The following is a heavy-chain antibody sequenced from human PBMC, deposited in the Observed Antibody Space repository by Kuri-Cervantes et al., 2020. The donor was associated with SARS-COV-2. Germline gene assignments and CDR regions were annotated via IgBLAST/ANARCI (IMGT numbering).Heavy chain of an antibody. D-gene: IGHD2-2*02. CDR2: IKQDGSEK. CDR1: GFPFSSYW. J-gene: IGHJ4*02. V-gene: IGHV3-7*01. Sequence: GESLKISCAASGFPFSSYWMSWVRQAPGKGLEWVANIKQDGSEKYYVDSVKGRFTISRDNSKNTLYLQMNSLRAEDTAVHYCAKGCSSTSCYKVLYYWGQGTLVTDSS. CDR3: AKGCSSTSCYKVLYY.